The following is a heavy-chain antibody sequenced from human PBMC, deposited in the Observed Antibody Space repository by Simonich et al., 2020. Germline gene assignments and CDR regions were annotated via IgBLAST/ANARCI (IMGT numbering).Heavy chain of an antibody. CDR3: ASPLH. CDR2: IWYDGSNK. J-gene: IGHJ4*02. V-gene: IGHV3-33*01. CDR1: GFTFSSYG. Sequence: QVQLVESGGGVVQPGRSLRLSCAASGFTFSSYGMHWVRQAPGKGLEWVVVIWYDGSNKYYADSVKGRFTISRDNSKNTLYLQMNSLRAEDTAVYYCASPLHWGQGTLVTVSS.